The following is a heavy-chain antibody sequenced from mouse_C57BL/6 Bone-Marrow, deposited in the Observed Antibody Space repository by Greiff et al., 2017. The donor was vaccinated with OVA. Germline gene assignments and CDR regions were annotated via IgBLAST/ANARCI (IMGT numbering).Heavy chain of an antibody. Sequence: QVHVKQSGAELARPGASVKLSCKASGYTFTSYGISWVKQRTGQGLEWIGEIYPRSGNTYYNEKFKGKATLTADKSSSTAYMELRSLTSEDSAVYFCARRSPYYSNYKDVWGTGTTVTVSS. CDR1: GYTFTSYG. CDR3: ARRSPYYSNYKDV. V-gene: IGHV1-81*01. J-gene: IGHJ1*03. D-gene: IGHD2-5*01. CDR2: IYPRSGNT.